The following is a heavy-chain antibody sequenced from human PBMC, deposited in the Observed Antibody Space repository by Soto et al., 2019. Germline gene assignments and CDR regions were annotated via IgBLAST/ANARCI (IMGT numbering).Heavy chain of an antibody. D-gene: IGHD2-15*01. CDR3: AKDRVVQAAEYYFDY. CDR1: GFTFSSYG. CDR2: ISYDGSNK. Sequence: GGSLRLSCAASGFTFSSYGMHWVRQAPGKGLEWVAVISYDGSNKYYADSVKGRFTISRDNSKNTLYLQMNSLRAEDTAVYYCAKDRVVQAAEYYFDYWGQGTLVTVSS. J-gene: IGHJ4*02. V-gene: IGHV3-30*18.